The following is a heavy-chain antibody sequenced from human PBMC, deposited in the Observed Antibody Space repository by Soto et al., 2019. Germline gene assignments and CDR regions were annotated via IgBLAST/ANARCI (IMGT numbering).Heavy chain of an antibody. D-gene: IGHD1-1*01. CDR1: GGSVSSGSHY. CDR2: ISHTGST. V-gene: IGHV4-61*01. CDR3: ARDRADDLNFFDDFDI. J-gene: IGHJ3*02. Sequence: PSETLSLTCAVSGGSVSSGSHYWSWIRQSPGEGLEWIAYISHTGSTNYSPSLKSRVTISVDMSKNQFSLRLDSVTAADTAVYYCARDRADDLNFFDDFDIWGQGTMVTVSS.